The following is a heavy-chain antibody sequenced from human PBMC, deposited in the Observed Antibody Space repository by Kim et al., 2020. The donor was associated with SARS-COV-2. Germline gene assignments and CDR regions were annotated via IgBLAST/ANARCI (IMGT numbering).Heavy chain of an antibody. CDR1: GGSISSGGYY. D-gene: IGHD1-26*01. CDR3: ARGGALGWELYYYYYGMDV. J-gene: IGHJ6*02. CDR2: NYYSGST. V-gene: IGHV4-31*03. Sequence: SETLSLTCTVSGGSISSGGYYWSWIRQHPGKGLEWIGYNYYSGSTYYNPSLNSRVTISVDTSKNQFSLKLSSVTAADTAVYCCARGGALGWELYYYYYGMDVWGQGTTVTVSS.